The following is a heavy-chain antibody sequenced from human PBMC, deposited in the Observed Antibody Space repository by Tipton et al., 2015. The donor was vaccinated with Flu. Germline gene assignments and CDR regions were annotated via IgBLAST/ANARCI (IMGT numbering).Heavy chain of an antibody. J-gene: IGHJ5*01. Sequence: LRLSCPVSGDSIGSPYFWGWIRKPPGGGLEWIGNVHRSGNGYYKPSLKSRVSISVDTSKNQFSLELTSVTAADTAVYYCARRDYSNYVSEPHNWFDPWGQGILVTVSS. CDR2: VHRSGNG. CDR3: ARRDYSNYVSEPHNWFDP. D-gene: IGHD4-11*01. V-gene: IGHV4-38-2*01. CDR1: GDSIGSPYF.